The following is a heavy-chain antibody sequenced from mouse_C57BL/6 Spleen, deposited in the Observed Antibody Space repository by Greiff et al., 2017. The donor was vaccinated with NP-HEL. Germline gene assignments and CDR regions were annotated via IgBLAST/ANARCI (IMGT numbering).Heavy chain of an antibody. V-gene: IGHV1-55*01. CDR2: IYPGSGST. CDR1: GYTFTSYW. D-gene: IGHD1-1*01. J-gene: IGHJ2*01. CDR3: AGWAYGSPDY. Sequence: QVQLKESGAELVKPGASVKMSCKASGYTFTSYWITWVKQRPGQGLEWIGDIYPGSGSTNYNEKFKSKATLTVDTSSSTAYMQLSSLTSEDSAVYYCAGWAYGSPDYWGQGTTLTVSS.